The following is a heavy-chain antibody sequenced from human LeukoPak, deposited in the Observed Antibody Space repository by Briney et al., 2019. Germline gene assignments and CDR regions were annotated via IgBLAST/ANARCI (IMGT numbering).Heavy chain of an antibody. D-gene: IGHD1-26*01. CDR3: ARRSYCDY. V-gene: IGHV4-34*01. CDR1: GGSFSAYY. J-gene: IGHJ4*02. Sequence: SETLSLTCAVYGGSFSAYYWSWIRQPPGKGLEWIGEIYHSGNTNYNPSLKSRVTISVDTSNNHFSLKLSSVTAADTAVYYCARRSYCDYWGQGTLVTVSS. CDR2: IYHSGNT.